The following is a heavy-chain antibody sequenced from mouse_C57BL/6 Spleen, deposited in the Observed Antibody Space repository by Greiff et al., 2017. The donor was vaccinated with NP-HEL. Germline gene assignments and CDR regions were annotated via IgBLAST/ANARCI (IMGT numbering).Heavy chain of an antibody. V-gene: IGHV5-17*01. Sequence: EVKVVESGGGLVKPGGSLKLSCAASGFTFSDYGMHWVRQAPEKGLEWVAYISSGSSTIYYADTVKGRFTISRDNAKNTLFLQMTSLRSEDTAMYYCARQEVYGNYFDYWGQGTTLTVSS. CDR1: GFTFSDYG. CDR3: ARQEVYGNYFDY. D-gene: IGHD2-1*01. CDR2: ISSGSSTI. J-gene: IGHJ2*01.